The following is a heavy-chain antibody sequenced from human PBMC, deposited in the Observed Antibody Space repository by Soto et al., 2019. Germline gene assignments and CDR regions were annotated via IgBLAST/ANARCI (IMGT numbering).Heavy chain of an antibody. V-gene: IGHV1-58*01. Sequence: VKFSCKASGFTFTSSAVQWVRQARGQRVEWIGWIVVGSGNTNYAQKFQERVTMTRDMSTSTAYMELSSLRSEDTAVYYCAADSIEFLEWFTLGGYYYYGMDVWGQGTTVTVSS. CDR2: IVVGSGNT. D-gene: IGHD3-3*01. CDR3: AADSIEFLEWFTLGGYYYYGMDV. CDR1: GFTFTSSA. J-gene: IGHJ6*02.